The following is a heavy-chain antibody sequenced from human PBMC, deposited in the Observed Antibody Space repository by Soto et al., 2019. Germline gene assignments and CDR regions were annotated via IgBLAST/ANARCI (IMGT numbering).Heavy chain of an antibody. D-gene: IGHD3-22*01. J-gene: IGHJ6*02. CDR2: IYPGDSDT. V-gene: IGHV5-51*01. CDR3: ARAHYDSSGYYLGYNTDV. Sequence: PGESLKISCKGSGFTFTASWIAWVRQMPGKGLEWMGIIYPGDSDTKYSPSFQGRVTISADKSISTAYLQWNSLRASDTAMYYCARAHYDSSGYYLGYNTDVWGQGTTVTVSS. CDR1: GFTFTASW.